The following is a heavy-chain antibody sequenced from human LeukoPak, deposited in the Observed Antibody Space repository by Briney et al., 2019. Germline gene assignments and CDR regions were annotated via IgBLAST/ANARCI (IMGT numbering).Heavy chain of an antibody. J-gene: IGHJ5*02. CDR2: IYYNGNT. Sequence: SETLSLTCTVSGDSISLYYFSWIRQSPGKGLEWIGYIYYNGNTNYNPSLKSRLMMSVDTSKNQVSLRLRSVTAADTAVYYCAGGGMIGLHSWFDPWGQGTLVSVSS. D-gene: IGHD3-22*01. CDR1: GDSISLYY. CDR3: AGGGMIGLHSWFDP. V-gene: IGHV4-59*01.